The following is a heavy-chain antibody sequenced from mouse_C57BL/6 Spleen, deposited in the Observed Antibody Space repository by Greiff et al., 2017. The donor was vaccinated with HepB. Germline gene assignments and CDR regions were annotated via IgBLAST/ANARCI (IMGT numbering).Heavy chain of an antibody. J-gene: IGHJ1*03. Sequence: EVKLVESGGGLVQSGRSLRLSCATSGFTFSDFYMEWVRQAPGKGLEWIAASRNKANDYTTEYSASVKGRFIVSRDTSQSILYLQMNALRAEDTAIYYCARDVDDGYYGWYFDVWGTGTTVTVSS. D-gene: IGHD2-3*01. V-gene: IGHV7-1*01. CDR2: SRNKANDYTT. CDR3: ARDVDDGYYGWYFDV. CDR1: GFTFSDFY.